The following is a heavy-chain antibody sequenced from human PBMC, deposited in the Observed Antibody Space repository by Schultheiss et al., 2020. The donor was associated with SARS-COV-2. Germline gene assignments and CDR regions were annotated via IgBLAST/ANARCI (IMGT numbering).Heavy chain of an antibody. V-gene: IGHV3-33*05. CDR2: ISYDGSNK. D-gene: IGHD1-7*01. J-gene: IGHJ3*01. CDR3: VRNYQYAFDV. CDR1: GFTFSSYG. Sequence: GGSLRLSCAASGFTFSSYGMHWVRQAPGKGLEWVAVISYDGSNKYYADSVRGRFTISRDNAKSSLYLQMRSLRAEDTALYYCVRNYQYAFDVWGQGTMVTVSS.